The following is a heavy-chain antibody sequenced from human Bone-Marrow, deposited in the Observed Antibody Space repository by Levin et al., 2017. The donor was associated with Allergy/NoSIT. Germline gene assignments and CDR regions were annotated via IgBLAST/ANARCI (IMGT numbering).Heavy chain of an antibody. V-gene: IGHV7-4-1*02. D-gene: IGHD6-19*01. Sequence: GESLKISCKASGYTFTSYAMNWVRQAPGQGLEWMGWINTNTGNPTYAQGFTGRFVFSLDTSVSTAYLQISSLKAEDTAVYYCAREGDSSGWYVSDAFDIWGQGTMVTVSS. CDR2: INTNTGNP. CDR3: AREGDSSGWYVSDAFDI. CDR1: GYTFTSYA. J-gene: IGHJ3*02.